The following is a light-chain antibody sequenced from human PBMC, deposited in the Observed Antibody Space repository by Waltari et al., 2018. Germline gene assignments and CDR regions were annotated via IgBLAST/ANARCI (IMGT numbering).Light chain of an antibody. V-gene: IGLV1-51*02. CDR2: EST. J-gene: IGLJ7*01. Sequence: QSVLTQPPSVSAAPGQRVTISCSGGSSNIGNNYVSWYRQFPGTAPKLLIYESTERPSGMPGRFSGSKSGTSATLDITGLQAGDEADYYCGTWDSSLSGAVFGGGTHLTVL. CDR3: GTWDSSLSGAV. CDR1: SSNIGNNY.